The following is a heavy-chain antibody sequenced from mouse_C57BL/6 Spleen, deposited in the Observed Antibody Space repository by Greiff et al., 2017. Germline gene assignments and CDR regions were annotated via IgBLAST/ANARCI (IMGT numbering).Heavy chain of an antibody. CDR2: INPNNGGT. J-gene: IGHJ3*01. Sequence: VQLKQSGPELVKPGASVKIPCKASGYTFTDYNMDWVKQSHGKSLEWIGDINPNNGGTIYNQKFKGKATLTVDKSSSTAYMELRSLTSEDTAVYYSARNYYGSSEFADWGQGTLVTVSA. CDR1: GYTFTDYN. V-gene: IGHV1-18*01. CDR3: ARNYYGSSEFAD. D-gene: IGHD1-1*01.